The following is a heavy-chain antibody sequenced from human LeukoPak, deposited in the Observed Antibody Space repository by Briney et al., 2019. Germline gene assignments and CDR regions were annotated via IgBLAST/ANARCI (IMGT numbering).Heavy chain of an antibody. CDR1: GYNFTNYY. J-gene: IGHJ4*02. D-gene: IGHD3-9*01. Sequence: ASVKVSCKTSGYNFTNYYMHWVRQAPGHGLEWMGIMNPSGDTTTYAEKFQGKVTMTRDTSTSTVYMELSSLRSEDTAVYYCARGGALRYFEWFSAYWGQGTLVTVSS. CDR3: ARGGALRYFEWFSAY. CDR2: MNPSGDTT. V-gene: IGHV1-46*01.